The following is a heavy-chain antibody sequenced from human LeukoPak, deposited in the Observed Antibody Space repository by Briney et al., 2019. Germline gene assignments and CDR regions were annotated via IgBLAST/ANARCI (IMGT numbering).Heavy chain of an antibody. V-gene: IGHV3-48*03. J-gene: IGHJ4*02. D-gene: IGHD1-26*01. CDR2: ISSSGSTI. CDR3: ARGGKWELPDY. Sequence: GGSLRLSCAASGFTFSSYEMNWVRQAPGKGLEWVSYISSSGSTIYYADSVKGRFTISRDNAKNSLYLQMNSLRAEDTAVYYCARGGKWELPDYWGQGTLVTVSS. CDR1: GFTFSSYE.